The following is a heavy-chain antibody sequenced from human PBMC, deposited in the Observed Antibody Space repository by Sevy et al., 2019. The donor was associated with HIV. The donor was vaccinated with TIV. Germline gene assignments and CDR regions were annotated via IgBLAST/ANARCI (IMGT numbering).Heavy chain of an antibody. CDR3: VRAIAADGSF. J-gene: IGHJ4*02. V-gene: IGHV3-7*01. CDR1: GFTLNSYW. D-gene: IGHD6-25*01. CDR2: IKQDGSVT. Sequence: GGSLRLSCVASGFTLNSYWMSWVRQAPGKGLEWVANIKQDGSVTYYADSVKGRFTISRDNARNSLYLQMNSLRVEDTALDYCVRAIAADGSFRGQGTLVTVSS.